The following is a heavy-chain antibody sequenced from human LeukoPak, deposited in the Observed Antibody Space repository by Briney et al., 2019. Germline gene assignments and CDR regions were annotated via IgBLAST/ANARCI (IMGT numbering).Heavy chain of an antibody. J-gene: IGHJ4*02. D-gene: IGHD3/OR15-3a*01. V-gene: IGHV1-24*01. CDR2: FDPEDGET. CDR3: ATVAREDYYLDY. CDR1: GYTLTELS. Sequence: ASVKVSCKVSGYTLTELSMHWVRQAPGKGLEWMGGFDPEDGETIYAQKFQGRVAMTEDTSTDTAYMELSSLRSEDTAVYYCATVAREDYYLDYWGQGTLVTVSS.